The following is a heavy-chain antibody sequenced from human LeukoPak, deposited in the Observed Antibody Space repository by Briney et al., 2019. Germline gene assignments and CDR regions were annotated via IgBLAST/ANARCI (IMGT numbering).Heavy chain of an antibody. V-gene: IGHV4-59*01. Sequence: SETLSLTCTVSGGSISNNYWTWIRQPPGKGLEWIGYFYNSGSTNYNPSLKSRVTISVDTSKNQFSLKLTSVTAADTAVYYCASLAPYDSSGHGVDYWGQGTLVTVSS. J-gene: IGHJ4*02. CDR1: GGSISNNY. D-gene: IGHD3-22*01. CDR3: ASLAPYDSSGHGVDY. CDR2: FYNSGST.